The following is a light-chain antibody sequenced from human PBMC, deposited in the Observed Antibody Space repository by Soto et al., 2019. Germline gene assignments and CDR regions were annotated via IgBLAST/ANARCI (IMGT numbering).Light chain of an antibody. J-gene: IGLJ1*01. V-gene: IGLV2-18*02. CDR3: SSYTSSSTYV. CDR1: ISDVGSYNR. Sequence: QSALTQPPSVSGSPGQSVTISCTGTISDVGSYNRVSWYQQSPGTAPKLMIYEVSNRPSGVPDRFSGSKSGNTASLTISGLQAEDEADYYCSSYTSSSTYVFGTGTKLTVL. CDR2: EVS.